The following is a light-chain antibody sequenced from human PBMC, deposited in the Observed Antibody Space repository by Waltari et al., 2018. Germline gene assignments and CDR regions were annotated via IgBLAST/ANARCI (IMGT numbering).Light chain of an antibody. V-gene: IGKV3-20*01. Sequence: EILLTQSPGTLSLSPGERATLSCRASQSVSSSYLAWYQQKPGQAPRLLIYGASSRATGIPDRFSGSGSGTDFTLTISRLEPEDFAVYYCQQYGSSPPSFTFGGGTKVESK. CDR1: QSVSSSY. CDR2: GAS. J-gene: IGKJ4*01. CDR3: QQYGSSPPSFT.